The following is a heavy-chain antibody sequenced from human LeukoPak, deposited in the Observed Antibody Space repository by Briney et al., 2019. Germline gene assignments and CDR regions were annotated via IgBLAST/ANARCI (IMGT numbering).Heavy chain of an antibody. J-gene: IGHJ3*02. D-gene: IGHD6-19*01. CDR3: AKDRSSGWFDAFDI. CDR1: GFTFDDYA. Sequence: PGRSLRLSCAASGFTFDDYAMHWVRQAPGKGLEWVSGISWNSGSIDYADSVKGRFTISRDNAKNSLYLQMNSLRAEDAALYYCAKDRSSGWFDAFDIWGQGTMVTVSS. V-gene: IGHV3-9*01. CDR2: ISWNSGSI.